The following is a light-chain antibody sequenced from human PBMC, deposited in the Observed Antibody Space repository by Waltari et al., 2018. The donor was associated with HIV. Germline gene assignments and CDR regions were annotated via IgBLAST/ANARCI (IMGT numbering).Light chain of an antibody. J-gene: IGLJ3*02. CDR1: SSNIGSSS. Sequence: QSVLTQPPSASGTPGQRVTISCSGDSSNIGSSSVNWYQLIPGEAPKLLIHSLKARPSGVPSRFSGSKSGTSASLAISGLQSGDEADYFCAAWDDSLNGLVFGGGTKLTVL. CDR3: AAWDDSLNGLV. CDR2: SLK. V-gene: IGLV1-44*01.